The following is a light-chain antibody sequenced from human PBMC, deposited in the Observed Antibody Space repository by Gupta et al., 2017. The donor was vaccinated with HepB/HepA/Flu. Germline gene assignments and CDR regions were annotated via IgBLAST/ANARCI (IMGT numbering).Light chain of an antibody. CDR1: QSVTSKY. Sequence: ELVLPRPPGTRSLSPGERVTLSCSATQSVTSKYLAWYQQKPGQPPRLLIYRASRRATGIPDRFSGRGSGTDFTLTISRLEPEDVAVYYCQQYATSPWTFGQGTKVEIK. V-gene: IGKV3-20*01. CDR2: RAS. J-gene: IGKJ1*01. CDR3: QQYATSPWT.